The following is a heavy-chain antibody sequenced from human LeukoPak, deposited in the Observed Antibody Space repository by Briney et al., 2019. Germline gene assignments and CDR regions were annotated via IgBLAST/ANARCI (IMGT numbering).Heavy chain of an antibody. CDR3: ARLVSGYGWYFDY. J-gene: IGHJ4*02. CDR1: GGSISSSSYY. D-gene: IGHD4-17*01. V-gene: IGHV4-39*01. Sequence: SETLSLTCTVSGGSISSSSYYWGWIRQPPGKGLEWIGSIYYSGSTYYNPSLKSRVTISVDTSKNQFSLKLSSVTAADTAVYYCARLVSGYGWYFDYWGQGTLVTVSS. CDR2: IYYSGST.